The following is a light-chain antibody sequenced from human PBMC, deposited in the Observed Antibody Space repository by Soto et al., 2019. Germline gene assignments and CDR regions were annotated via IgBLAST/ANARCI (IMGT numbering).Light chain of an antibody. CDR2: LEGRGSY. Sequence: QSVLTQSSSASASLGSSVKLTCTLSSGHSSYIIAWHQQQPGKAPRYLMNLEGRGSYNKGSGVPDRFSGSSSGADRYLTISXLXXXXXADYYCETWDSHTWVFGGGTKLTVL. J-gene: IGLJ3*02. V-gene: IGLV4-60*01. CDR1: SGHSSYI. CDR3: ETWDSHTWV.